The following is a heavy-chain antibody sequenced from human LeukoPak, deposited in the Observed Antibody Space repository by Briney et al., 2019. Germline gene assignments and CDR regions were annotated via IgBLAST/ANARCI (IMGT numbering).Heavy chain of an antibody. J-gene: IGHJ4*02. CDR2: MNPNSGNT. V-gene: IGHV1-8*03. Sequence: ASVKVSCKASGYTFTSYNINWVRQATGQGLEWMGWMNPNSGNTGYAQKFQGRVTITRNTSISTAYMELSSLRSEDTAVYYCARVAYDSSGSKVDYWGQGTLVTVSS. D-gene: IGHD3-22*01. CDR3: ARVAYDSSGSKVDY. CDR1: GYTFTSYN.